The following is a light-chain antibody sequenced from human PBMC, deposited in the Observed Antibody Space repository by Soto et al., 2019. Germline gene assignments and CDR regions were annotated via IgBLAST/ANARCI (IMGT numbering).Light chain of an antibody. CDR3: ASYAGSNIPVL. CDR1: SSDVGGYNF. Sequence: QSALTQPPSASGSPGQSVTISCTGTSSDVGGYNFVSWYQQHPGKAPKLMIYDVTERPSGVPARFSGSKSGNTASLTVSGRQGEEEADDYCASYAGSNIPVLFGGGTKLTVL. J-gene: IGLJ2*01. V-gene: IGLV2-8*01. CDR2: DVT.